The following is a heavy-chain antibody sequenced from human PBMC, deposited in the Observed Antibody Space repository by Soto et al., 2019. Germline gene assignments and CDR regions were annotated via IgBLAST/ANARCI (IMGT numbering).Heavy chain of an antibody. CDR2: IKGDGTNT. CDR3: ARDLDCRLTRCPTENALDF. CDR1: VFTFSSYW. J-gene: IGHJ3*01. V-gene: IGHV3-74*01. Sequence: EVQLVESGGGLVQPGGSLRLSCAASVFTFSSYWMHWVSQAPGKGLVWVSRIKGDGTNTRYADSVRGRFTISRDNAKNTLFLQMRSLRDVDMAVYYCARDLDCRLTRCPTENALDFWGQGTMVTVSS. D-gene: IGHD3-9*01.